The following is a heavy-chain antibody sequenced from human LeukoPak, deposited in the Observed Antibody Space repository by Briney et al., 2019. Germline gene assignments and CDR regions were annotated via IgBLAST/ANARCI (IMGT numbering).Heavy chain of an antibody. J-gene: IGHJ4*02. D-gene: IGHD6-13*01. CDR3: ARGRGYSSSWYDDCDY. V-gene: IGHV1-46*03. Sequence: ASVKVSCKASGYTFTSYYMHWVRQAPGQGLEWMGIINPSGGSTSYAQKFQCRVTMTRDTSTSTVYMELSSLRSEDTAVYYCARGRGYSSSWYDDCDYWGQGTLVTVSS. CDR2: INPSGGST. CDR1: GYTFTSYY.